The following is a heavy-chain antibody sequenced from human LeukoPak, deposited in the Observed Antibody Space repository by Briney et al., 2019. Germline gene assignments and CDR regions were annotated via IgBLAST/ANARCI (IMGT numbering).Heavy chain of an antibody. J-gene: IGHJ5*02. D-gene: IGHD3-3*01. V-gene: IGHV4-34*01. CDR2: TNHSGST. CDR3: ARVQGYYDFWSGYNNGFDP. Sequence: PSETLSLTCAVYGGSFSGYYWSWIRQPPGKGLEWIGETNHSGSTNYNPSLKSRVTISVDTSKNQFSLKLSSVTAADTAVYYCARVQGYYDFWSGYNNGFDPWGQGTLVTVSS. CDR1: GGSFSGYY.